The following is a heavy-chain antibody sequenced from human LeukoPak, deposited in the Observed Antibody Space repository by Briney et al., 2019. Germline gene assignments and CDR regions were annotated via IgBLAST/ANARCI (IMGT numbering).Heavy chain of an antibody. CDR1: GGSISSYY. J-gene: IGHJ5*02. CDR3: ARDLMSRDYYGSGLNWFDP. D-gene: IGHD3-10*01. V-gene: IGHV4-4*07. Sequence: ASETLSLTCTVSGGSISSYYWSWIRQPAGKGLEWIGRIYTSGSTNYNPSLKSRVTMSVDTSKNQFSLKLSSVTAADTAVYYCARDLMSRDYYGSGLNWFDPWGQGTLVTVSS. CDR2: IYTSGST.